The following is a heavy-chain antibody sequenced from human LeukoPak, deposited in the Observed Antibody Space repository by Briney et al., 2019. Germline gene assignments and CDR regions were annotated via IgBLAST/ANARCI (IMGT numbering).Heavy chain of an antibody. CDR3: ARAERELLEEYFQH. CDR2: ISSSGSTI. CDR1: GFTFSDYY. D-gene: IGHD1-26*01. Sequence: GGSLRLSCAASGFTFSDYYMSWIRQAPGKGLEWVSYISSSGSTIYYADSVKGRLTISRDNAKNSLYLQMNSLRAEDTAVYYCARAERELLEEYFQHWGQGTLVTVSS. J-gene: IGHJ1*01. V-gene: IGHV3-11*01.